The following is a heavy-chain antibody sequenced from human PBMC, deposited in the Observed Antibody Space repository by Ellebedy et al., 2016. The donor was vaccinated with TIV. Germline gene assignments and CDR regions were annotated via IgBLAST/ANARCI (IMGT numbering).Heavy chain of an antibody. CDR1: GFTFSSYA. D-gene: IGHD3-10*01. CDR2: ISGSGGST. Sequence: GESLKISCAASGFTFSSYAMSWVRQAPGKGLEWVSAISGSGGSTYYADPVKGRFTISRDNIHNSLYLQMNSLRAEDTALYYCAKDRGVGGAFHIWGQGTMVTVSS. CDR3: AKDRGVGGAFHI. J-gene: IGHJ3*02. V-gene: IGHV3-23*01.